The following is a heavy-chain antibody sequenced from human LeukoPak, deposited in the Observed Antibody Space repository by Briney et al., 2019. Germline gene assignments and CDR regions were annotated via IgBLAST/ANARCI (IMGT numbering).Heavy chain of an antibody. Sequence: PSETLSLTCAVYGGSFSGYYWSWIRQPPGKGLEWIGEINHSGSTNYNPSLKSRVTISVDTSKNQFSLKLSSVTAADTAVYYCARRILWFGALTAPFDHWGQGTLVTVSS. CDR3: ARRILWFGALTAPFDH. D-gene: IGHD3-10*01. V-gene: IGHV4-34*01. CDR1: GGSFSGYY. CDR2: INHSGST. J-gene: IGHJ4*02.